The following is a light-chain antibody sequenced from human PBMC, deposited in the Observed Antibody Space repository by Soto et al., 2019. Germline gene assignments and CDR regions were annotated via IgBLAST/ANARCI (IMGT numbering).Light chain of an antibody. CDR1: QSVSSY. CDR2: DAS. V-gene: IGKV3-11*01. Sequence: EIVLTQSPATLSLSPGERATLSCRASQSVSSYLAWYQQKPGQAPRLLIYDASNRSTGIPARFSGSGSGTDFTLTIRNIEPEDFAVYYCQQRSNWPLTFGGGTKVEIK. J-gene: IGKJ4*01. CDR3: QQRSNWPLT.